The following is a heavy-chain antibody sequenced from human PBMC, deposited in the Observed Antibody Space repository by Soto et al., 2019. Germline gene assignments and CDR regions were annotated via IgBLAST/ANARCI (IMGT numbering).Heavy chain of an antibody. CDR1: SDSITSGPYY. J-gene: IGHJ4*02. Sequence: QVQLQESGPGLVKPSQTLSLTCTVSSDSITSGPYYWSWVRQHPGRGLEWIGYIYYRGTSYYNPSLKSRISISLARSKNQFALELNSLTAADTAVYYCARSGGSNSWYGVFDFWGQGTLVTVSS. D-gene: IGHD2-15*01. CDR3: ARSGGSNSWYGVFDF. CDR2: IYYRGTS. V-gene: IGHV4-31*03.